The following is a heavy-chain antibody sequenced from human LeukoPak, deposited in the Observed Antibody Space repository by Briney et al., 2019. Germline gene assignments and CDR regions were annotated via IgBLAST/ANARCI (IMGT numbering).Heavy chain of an antibody. CDR1: GFTFSSYA. CDR2: ISGSGGST. J-gene: IGHJ6*03. V-gene: IGHV3-23*01. CDR3: AKDSSSSPYYYYYMDV. D-gene: IGHD6-6*01. Sequence: PGGSLRLSCAASGFTFSSYAMSWVRQAPGKGLEWVSAISGSGGSTYYADSVKGRFTISRDNSKNTLYLQMNSLRAEDTAVYYCAKDSSSSPYYYYYMDVWGKGTTVTVSS.